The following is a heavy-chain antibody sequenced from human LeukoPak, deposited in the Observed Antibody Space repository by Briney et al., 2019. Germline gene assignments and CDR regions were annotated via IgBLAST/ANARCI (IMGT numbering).Heavy chain of an antibody. CDR2: IWYDGSNK. D-gene: IGHD2-15*01. J-gene: IGHJ3*02. V-gene: IGHV3-33*06. Sequence: PGGSVRLSCAASGFTFSSYCMHWVRQAPGKGLEWVAVIWYDGSNKYYTDSVKGRFTISRDNSKNTLYVKMNGLRDEDTAVYYCAKGESDETSGGDAFDNWGQGTMVTVSS. CDR3: AKGESDETSGGDAFDN. CDR1: GFTFSSYC.